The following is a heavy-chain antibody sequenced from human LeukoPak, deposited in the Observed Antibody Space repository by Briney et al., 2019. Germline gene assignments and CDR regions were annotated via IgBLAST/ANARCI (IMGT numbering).Heavy chain of an antibody. Sequence: PSETLSLTCTVSGGSISSYYWSWIRQPPGKGLEWIGYIYYSGSTNYNPSLKSRVTISVDTSKNQFSLKLSSVTAADTAVYYCARHQSYYYGSGSSFSYWGQGTLVTVSS. CDR3: ARHQSYYYGSGSSFSY. CDR2: IYYSGST. D-gene: IGHD3-10*01. CDR1: GGSISSYY. V-gene: IGHV4-59*08. J-gene: IGHJ4*02.